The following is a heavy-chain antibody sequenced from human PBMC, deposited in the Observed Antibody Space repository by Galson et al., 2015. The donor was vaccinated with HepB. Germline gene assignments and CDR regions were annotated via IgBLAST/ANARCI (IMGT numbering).Heavy chain of an antibody. J-gene: IGHJ2*01. D-gene: IGHD3-22*01. CDR3: AKDSSSDRDWYFDF. CDR1: GFTFSKYA. CDR2: IPDSGGSA. V-gene: IGHV3-23*01. Sequence: SLRLSCAASGFTFSKYAMNWVRQAPGKGLEWVSSIPDSGGSADYADSVKGRFTMSRDNFKNTVYLQMNSLRAEDTAIYYCAKDSSSDRDWYFDFWGRGTLVTVSS.